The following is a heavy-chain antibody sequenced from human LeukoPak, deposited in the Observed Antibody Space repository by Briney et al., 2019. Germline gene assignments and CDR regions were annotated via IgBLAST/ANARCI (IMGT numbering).Heavy chain of an antibody. CDR3: ARGGRGYYDSSGYYLMIYYFDY. V-gene: IGHV1-69*04. J-gene: IGHJ4*02. D-gene: IGHD3-22*01. CDR2: IIPIFGIA. CDR1: GGTFSSYA. Sequence: SVKVSCKASGGTFSSYAISWVRQAPGQGLEWMGRIIPIFGIANYAQKFQGRVTITADKSTSTAYMELSSLRSEDTAVYYCARGGRGYYDSSGYYLMIYYFDYWGQGTLVTVSS.